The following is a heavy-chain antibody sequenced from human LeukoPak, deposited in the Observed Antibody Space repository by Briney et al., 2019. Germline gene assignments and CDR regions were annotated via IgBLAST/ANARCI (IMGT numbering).Heavy chain of an antibody. D-gene: IGHD3-22*01. V-gene: IGHV3-30-3*01. Sequence: GGSLRLSCAASGFTFSSYAMHWVRQAPGKGLEWVAVISYDGSNKYYADPVKGRFTISRDNSKNTLYLQMNSLRAEDTAVYYCASSYYDSSGWQGPMLYGMDVWGQGTTVTVSS. CDR3: ASSYYDSSGWQGPMLYGMDV. CDR1: GFTFSSYA. CDR2: ISYDGSNK. J-gene: IGHJ6*02.